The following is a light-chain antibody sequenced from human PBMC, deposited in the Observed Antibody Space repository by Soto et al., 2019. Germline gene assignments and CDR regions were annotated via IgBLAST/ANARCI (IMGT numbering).Light chain of an antibody. CDR2: EVS. Sequence: QSFLAQPASVSGSPGQSITVSCTGTSSDVGGYNYVSWYQQHPGKAPKLMIYEVSNRPSGVSNRLSGSKSGNTASLTISGLQAEDEADYYCSSYTSSSTLVVFGTGTKVTVL. CDR1: SSDVGGYNY. V-gene: IGLV2-14*01. CDR3: SSYTSSSTLVV. J-gene: IGLJ1*01.